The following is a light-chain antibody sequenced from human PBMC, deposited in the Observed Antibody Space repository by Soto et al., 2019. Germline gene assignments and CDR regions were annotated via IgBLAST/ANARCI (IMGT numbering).Light chain of an antibody. J-gene: IGLJ1*01. CDR1: SSNIGTGYD. CDR3: QSFDSRRFYV. CDR2: GNT. V-gene: IGLV1-40*01. Sequence: QSVLTQPPSVSGAPGQRVTISCTGSSSNIGTGYDVHWYQQLPGTAPKLLIYGNTNRPSGVPDRFSGSKSGTSASLAITGRQDDDEADYYGQSFDSRRFYVFGTGTKLTVL.